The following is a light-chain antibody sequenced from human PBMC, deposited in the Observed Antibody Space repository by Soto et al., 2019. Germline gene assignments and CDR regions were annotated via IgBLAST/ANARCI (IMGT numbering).Light chain of an antibody. CDR3: QQYGSSLTWT. V-gene: IGKV3-20*01. J-gene: IGKJ1*01. CDR1: QSVSSSY. Sequence: EIVLTQSPGTLSLSPGERATPSCRASQSVSSSYLAWYQQKPGQAPRLLIYGASSRATGIPDRFSGSGSGTDFTLTISRLEPEDFAVYYCQQYGSSLTWTFSQGTKV. CDR2: GAS.